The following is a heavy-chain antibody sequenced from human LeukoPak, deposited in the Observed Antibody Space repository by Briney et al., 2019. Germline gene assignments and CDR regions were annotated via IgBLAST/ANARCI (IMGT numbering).Heavy chain of an antibody. CDR1: GYTFTSYG. V-gene: IGHV1-18*01. CDR2: ISAYNGNT. Sequence: ASVKVSCKASGYTFTSYGISWVRQAPGKGLEWMGWISAYNGNTNYAQKLQGRVTMTTDTSTSTAYMELRSLRSDDTAVYYGARTQPKYYYDSSGPDYWGQGTLVTVSS. CDR3: ARTQPKYYYDSSGPDY. D-gene: IGHD3-22*01. J-gene: IGHJ4*02.